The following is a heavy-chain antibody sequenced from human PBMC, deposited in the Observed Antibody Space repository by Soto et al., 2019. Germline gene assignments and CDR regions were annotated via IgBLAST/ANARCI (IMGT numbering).Heavy chain of an antibody. V-gene: IGHV1-24*01. J-gene: IGHJ6*02. Sequence: GASVKVSCKVSGYTLTELSMHWVRQAPGKGLEWMGGFDPEDGETIYAQKFQGRVTMTEDTSTDTAYMELSSLRSEDTAVYYCATMSQLERPIRGYYYYYGMDVRAQRTTVTVSS. CDR3: ATMSQLERPIRGYYYYYGMDV. CDR1: GYTLTELS. CDR2: FDPEDGET. D-gene: IGHD1-1*01.